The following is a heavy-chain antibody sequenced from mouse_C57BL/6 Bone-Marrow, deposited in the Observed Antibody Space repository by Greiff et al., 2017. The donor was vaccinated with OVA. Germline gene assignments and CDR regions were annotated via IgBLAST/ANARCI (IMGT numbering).Heavy chain of an antibody. CDR1: GFTFSDYY. CDR2: ISNGGGST. J-gene: IGHJ4*01. D-gene: IGHD2-4*01. Sequence: EVMLVESGGGLVQPGGSLKLSCAASGFTFSDYYMYWVRQTPEKRLEWVAYISNGGGSTYYPDTVKGRFTISRDNAKNTLYLQMSRLKSEDTAMYYCARHGPIYYDYDGYYYAMDYWGQGTSVTVSS. CDR3: ARHGPIYYDYDGYYYAMDY. V-gene: IGHV5-12*01.